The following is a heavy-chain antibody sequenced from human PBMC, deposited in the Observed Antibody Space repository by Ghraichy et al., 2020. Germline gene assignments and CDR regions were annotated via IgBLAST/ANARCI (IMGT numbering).Heavy chain of an antibody. CDR2: ISSSSSTI. V-gene: IGHV3-48*02. CDR3: AREATDIVVVPAAENPTGYYYGMDV. D-gene: IGHD2-2*01. Sequence: GGSLRLSCAASGFTFSSYSMNWVRQAPGKGLEWVSYISSSSSTIYYADSVKGRFTISRDNAKNSLYLQMNSLRDEDTAVYYCAREATDIVVVPAAENPTGYYYGMDVWGQGTTVTVSS. CDR1: GFTFSSYS. J-gene: IGHJ6*02.